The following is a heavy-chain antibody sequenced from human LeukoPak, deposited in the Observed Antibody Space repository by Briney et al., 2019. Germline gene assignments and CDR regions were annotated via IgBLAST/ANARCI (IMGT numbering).Heavy chain of an antibody. CDR1: GFTFSRFE. V-gene: IGHV3-48*03. CDR2: ISGSGSTK. Sequence: GGSLRLSCAASGFTFSRFEMNWVRRGPGKGLEWVSYISGSGSTKYYAETAKGRFTISRDNDKSSLYLQMNSLRAEDTAVYYCASTYDFWSGYHYWGQGTLVTVSS. J-gene: IGHJ4*02. D-gene: IGHD3-3*01. CDR3: ASTYDFWSGYHY.